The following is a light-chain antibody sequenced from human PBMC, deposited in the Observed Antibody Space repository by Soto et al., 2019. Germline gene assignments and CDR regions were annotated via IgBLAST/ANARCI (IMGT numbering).Light chain of an antibody. CDR2: AAS. V-gene: IGKV1-27*01. CDR3: QKYNSAPCT. J-gene: IGKJ3*01. CDR1: QGISNY. Sequence: DIQMTQSPSSLSASVGDRVTITCRASQGISNYLAWYQQKPGKAPNLLTYAASTLQLGAPSWFSGSGSGTDFTLTISSLQPEDVATYYCQKYNSAPCTFGPGTKVDIK.